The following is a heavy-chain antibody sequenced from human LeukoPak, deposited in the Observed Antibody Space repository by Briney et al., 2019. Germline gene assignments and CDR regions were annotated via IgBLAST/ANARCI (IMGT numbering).Heavy chain of an antibody. Sequence: PGGSLRLSCAASGFTFSSYAMSLVRQAPGKGLEWVSAISGSGGSTYYADSVKGRFTISRDNSKNTLYLQMNSLRAEDTAVYYCASRDSSGYYGAFDIWGQGTMVTVSS. CDR3: ASRDSSGYYGAFDI. CDR2: ISGSGGST. D-gene: IGHD3-22*01. CDR1: GFTFSSYA. J-gene: IGHJ3*02. V-gene: IGHV3-23*01.